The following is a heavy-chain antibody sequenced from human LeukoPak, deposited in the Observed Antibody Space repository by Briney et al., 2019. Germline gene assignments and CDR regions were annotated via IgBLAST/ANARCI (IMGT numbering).Heavy chain of an antibody. J-gene: IGHJ4*02. V-gene: IGHV1-3*03. D-gene: IGHD3-22*01. CDR2: INAGNGNT. CDR3: ARGRWYDSSGYPFDY. Sequence: ASVKVSCKASGYTFTSYAMHWVRQAPGQRLEWMGWINAGNGNTKYSQEFQGRVTITRDTSASTAYMELSSLRSEDMAVYYCARGRWYDSSGYPFDYWGQGTLVTVSS. CDR1: GYTFTSYA.